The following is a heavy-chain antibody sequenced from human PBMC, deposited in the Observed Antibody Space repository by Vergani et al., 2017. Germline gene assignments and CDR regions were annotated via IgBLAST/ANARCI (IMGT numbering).Heavy chain of an antibody. Sequence: QVQLVQSGAEVKKPGASVKVSCKASGYTFTSYGISWVRQAPGQGLEWMGWINPNSGGTNYAQKFQGRVTMTRDTSISTAYMELSRLRSDDTAVYYCARWSSSSLYYFDYWGQGTLVTVSS. CDR2: INPNSGGT. CDR1: GYTFTSYG. V-gene: IGHV1-2*02. CDR3: ARWSSSSLYYFDY. J-gene: IGHJ4*02. D-gene: IGHD6-6*01.